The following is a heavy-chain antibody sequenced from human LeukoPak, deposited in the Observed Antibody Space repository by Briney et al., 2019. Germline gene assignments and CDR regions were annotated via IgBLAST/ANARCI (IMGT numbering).Heavy chain of an antibody. J-gene: IGHJ3*02. Sequence: SETLSLTCAVYGGSFSGYYWSWIRQPPGKGLEWIGEINHSGSTNYNPSLKSRVTILVDTSKNQFSLKLSSVTAADTAVYYCGRYYDFWSGYPRAFDIWGQGTMVTVSS. CDR3: GRYYDFWSGYPRAFDI. D-gene: IGHD3-3*01. CDR1: GGSFSGYY. V-gene: IGHV4-34*01. CDR2: INHSGST.